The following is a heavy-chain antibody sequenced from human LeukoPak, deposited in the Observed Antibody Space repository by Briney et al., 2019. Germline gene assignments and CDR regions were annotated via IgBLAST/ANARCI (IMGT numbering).Heavy chain of an antibody. D-gene: IGHD6-13*01. V-gene: IGHV3-21*01. CDR1: GFTFSSYS. CDR3: ARAGIAAAGTGTDY. CDR2: ISSSSSYI. J-gene: IGHJ4*02. Sequence: GGSLRLSCEASGFTFSSYSMNWVRQAPGKGLEWVSSISSSSSYIYYADSVKGRFTISRDNAKNSLYLQMNSLRAEDTAVYYCARAGIAAAGTGTDYWGQGTLVTVSS.